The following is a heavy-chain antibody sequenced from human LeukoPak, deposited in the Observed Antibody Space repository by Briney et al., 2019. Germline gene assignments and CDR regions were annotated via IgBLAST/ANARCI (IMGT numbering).Heavy chain of an antibody. V-gene: IGHV3-30*02. CDR1: GFTFTSYG. D-gene: IGHD4-17*01. J-gene: IGHJ4*02. CDR3: AREGRQRSFDY. CDR2: VRNDGTNK. Sequence: GGSLRLSCAASGFTFTSYGMHWVRQAPGKGLEWVAFVRNDGTNKHYADSVKGRFTISRDNSKNTLYLQMNSLRAEDTAVYYCAREGRQRSFDYWGQGTLVTVSS.